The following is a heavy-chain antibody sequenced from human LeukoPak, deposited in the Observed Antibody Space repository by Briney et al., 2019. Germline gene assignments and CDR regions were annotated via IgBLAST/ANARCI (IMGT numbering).Heavy chain of an antibody. CDR2: IYYSGST. CDR1: GGSISIYY. Sequence: SETLSLTCTVSGGSISIYYWSWIRQPPGKGLEWIGYIYYSGSTNYNPSLKSRVTISVDTSKNQFSLKLSSVTAADTAVYYCARSHQTYDFWRDLQFGMDVWGQGTTVTVSS. CDR3: ARSHQTYDFWRDLQFGMDV. V-gene: IGHV4-59*01. J-gene: IGHJ6*02. D-gene: IGHD3-3*01.